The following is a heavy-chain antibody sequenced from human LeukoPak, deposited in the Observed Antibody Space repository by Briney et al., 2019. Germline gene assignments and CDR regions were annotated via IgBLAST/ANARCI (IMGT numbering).Heavy chain of an antibody. CDR3: ARESGCDFWSGYSLNLDY. Sequence: SVKVSCKASGGTFSSYAISWVRQAPGQGLEWMGGIIPIFGTANYAQKFQGRVTITADESTSTAYMELSSLRSEDTAVYYCARESGCDFWSGYSLNLDYWGQGTLVTVSS. CDR1: GGTFSSYA. D-gene: IGHD3-3*01. J-gene: IGHJ4*02. V-gene: IGHV1-69*13. CDR2: IIPIFGTA.